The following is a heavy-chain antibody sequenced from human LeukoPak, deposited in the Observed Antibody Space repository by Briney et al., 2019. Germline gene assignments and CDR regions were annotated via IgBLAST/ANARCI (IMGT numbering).Heavy chain of an antibody. CDR3: ATYLRYYDSSGLYYYYGMDV. J-gene: IGHJ6*02. CDR1: GYTLTELS. CDR2: FDPEDGET. V-gene: IGHV1-24*01. D-gene: IGHD3-22*01. Sequence: ASVKVSCKVSGYTLTELSMHWVRQAPGKGLEWMGGFDPEDGETIYAQKFQGRVTMTEDTSTDTAYMELSSLRSEDTAVYYCATYLRYYDSSGLYYYYGMDVWGQGTTVTVSS.